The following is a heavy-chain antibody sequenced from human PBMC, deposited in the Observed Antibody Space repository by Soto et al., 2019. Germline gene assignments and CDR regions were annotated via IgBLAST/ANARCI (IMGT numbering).Heavy chain of an antibody. D-gene: IGHD3-22*01. Sequence: QVQLQESGPGLVKPSQTLSLTCTVSGGSFVEVYSWTWIRRNPGKGLEWIGSISYSGSTSYNPSLKSRLTISVDRSKSQFSLNLSSVTAADTAVYYCARRDRSGYSYWLDTWGQGTLVTVSS. J-gene: IGHJ5*02. CDR2: ISYSGST. CDR1: GGSFVEVYS. V-gene: IGHV4-31*03. CDR3: ARRDRSGYSYWLDT.